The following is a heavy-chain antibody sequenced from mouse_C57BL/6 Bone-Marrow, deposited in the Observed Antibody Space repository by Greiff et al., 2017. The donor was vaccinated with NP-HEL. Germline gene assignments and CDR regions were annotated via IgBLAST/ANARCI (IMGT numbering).Heavy chain of an antibody. D-gene: IGHD2-4*01. CDR3: ARWRGYDYGGYAMDY. J-gene: IGHJ4*01. Sequence: QVQLQQSGPELVKPGASVKLSCKASGYTFTSYDINWVKQRPGQGLEWIGWIYPRDGSTKYNEKFKGKATLTVDTSSSTAYMELQSRTSEDSAVDFYARWRGYDYGGYAMDYWGQGTSVTVSS. CDR1: GYTFTSYD. CDR2: IYPRDGST. V-gene: IGHV1-85*01.